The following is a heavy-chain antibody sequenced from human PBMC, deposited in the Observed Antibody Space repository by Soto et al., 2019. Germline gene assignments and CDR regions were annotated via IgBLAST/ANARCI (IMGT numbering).Heavy chain of an antibody. CDR1: GGTFSSYA. CDR2: IIPIFGTA. Sequence: ASVKVSCKASGGTFSSYAISWVRQAPGQGLEWMRGIIPIFGTANYAQKFQGRVTITADESTSTAYMELSSLRSEDTAVYYCAAAECSGTSRYDFDYWGQGNLVTVSS. CDR3: AAAECSGTSRYDFDY. J-gene: IGHJ4*02. D-gene: IGHD2-2*01. V-gene: IGHV1-69*13.